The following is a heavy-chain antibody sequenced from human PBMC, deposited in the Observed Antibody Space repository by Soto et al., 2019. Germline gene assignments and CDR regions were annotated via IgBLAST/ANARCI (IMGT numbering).Heavy chain of an antibody. V-gene: IGHV1-69*01. Sequence: VQLVQSRSEVKKPGSSVKVSCKASGGTFVSYAISWVGQAPGQGLEWMGGIIPITATAKYAQKFQGRGTITADESTSTASRQLSSLRSEDTAVYYCARSQGSSTSLEIYYYYYYGMDVWGQGTTVTVSS. J-gene: IGHJ6*02. CDR1: GGTFVSYA. CDR2: IIPITATA. D-gene: IGHD2-2*01. CDR3: ARSQGSSTSLEIYYYYYYGMDV.